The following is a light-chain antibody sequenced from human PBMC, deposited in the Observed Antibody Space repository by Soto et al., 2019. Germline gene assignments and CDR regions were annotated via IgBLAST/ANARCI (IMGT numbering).Light chain of an antibody. J-gene: IGLJ2*01. Sequence: HSVLTQPPSASGTPGQRVTISCSGSSSNIGSNFLSWYQHLPGTAPKLLIYRDTQWPSGVPDRVSGSKSGTSASLVISGLRSEDEGDYYCAVWDDNRRGVVFGGGTKLTVL. CDR1: SSNIGSNF. V-gene: IGLV1-47*01. CDR2: RDT. CDR3: AVWDDNRRGVV.